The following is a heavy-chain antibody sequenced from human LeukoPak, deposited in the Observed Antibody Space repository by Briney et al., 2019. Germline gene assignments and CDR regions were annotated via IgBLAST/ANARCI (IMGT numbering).Heavy chain of an antibody. CDR2: IYYSGGT. Sequence: SETLSLTCTVSGGSISSYYWSWIRQPPGKGLEWIGYIYYSGGTNYNPSLKSRVTISVDTSKNQFSLKLSSVTAADTAVYYCAREGHYYDSSGYSFNYFQHWGQGTLVTVSS. CDR3: AREGHYYDSSGYSFNYFQH. CDR1: GGSISSYY. J-gene: IGHJ1*01. V-gene: IGHV4-59*01. D-gene: IGHD3-22*01.